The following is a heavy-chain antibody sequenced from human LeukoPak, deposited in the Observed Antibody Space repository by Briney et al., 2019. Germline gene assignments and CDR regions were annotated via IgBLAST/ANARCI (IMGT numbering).Heavy chain of an antibody. CDR3: ARVLYCSGGSCYSGDYYGMDV. Sequence: GASVKVSCKASGYTITGYYMHWVRQAPGQGLEWMGWINPNSGGTNYAQKFQGRVTMTRDTSISTAYMELSRLRSDDTALYYCARVLYCSGGSCYSGDYYGMDVWGQGTTVAVSS. CDR2: INPNSGGT. J-gene: IGHJ6*02. CDR1: GYTITGYY. D-gene: IGHD2-15*01. V-gene: IGHV1-2*02.